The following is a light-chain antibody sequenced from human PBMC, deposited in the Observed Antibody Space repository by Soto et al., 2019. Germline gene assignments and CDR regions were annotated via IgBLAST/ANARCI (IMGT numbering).Light chain of an antibody. CDR1: QTIYNN. CDR2: DAS. CDR3: LQHNRWPPWWA. Sequence: EVIMTQSPATLSVSPGERATLSCRASQTIYNNLAWYQQKPGQAPRLLIYDASTRATGIPARFSGSGSGTEFTLTITSLQSEDIAVYYCLQHNRWPPWWAFGQGTKVEIK. V-gene: IGKV3-15*01. J-gene: IGKJ1*01.